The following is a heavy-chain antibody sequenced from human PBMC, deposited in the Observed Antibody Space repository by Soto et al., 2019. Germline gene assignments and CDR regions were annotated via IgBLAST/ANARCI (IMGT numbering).Heavy chain of an antibody. CDR2: IYPGDSDT. Sequence: KVSCKASGYTFTSYWIGWVRQMPGKGLEWMGIIYPGDSDTRYSPSFQGQVTISADKSISTAYLQWSSLKASDTAMYYCARPFKGQYEYFQHWGQGTLVTVSS. CDR1: GYTFTSYW. V-gene: IGHV5-51*01. CDR3: ARPFKGQYEYFQH. D-gene: IGHD4-4*01. J-gene: IGHJ1*01.